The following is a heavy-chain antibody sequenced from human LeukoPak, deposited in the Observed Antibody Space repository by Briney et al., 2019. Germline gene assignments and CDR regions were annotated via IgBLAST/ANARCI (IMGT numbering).Heavy chain of an antibody. D-gene: IGHD5-24*01. J-gene: IGHJ3*02. CDR3: ARDNGYNSAASDI. CDR2: ISSSNKYI. CDR1: GFTFSIYS. V-gene: IGHV3-21*01. Sequence: PGGSLRLSCAASGFTFSIYSMSWVRQAPGKGLEWVSYISSSNKYIYYADSVKGRFTISRDNAKNSLYLQMNSLRAEDTAVYYCARDNGYNSAASDIWGQGTMVTVSS.